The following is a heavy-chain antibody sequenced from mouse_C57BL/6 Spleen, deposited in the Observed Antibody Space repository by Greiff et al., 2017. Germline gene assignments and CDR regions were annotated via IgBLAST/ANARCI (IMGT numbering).Heavy chain of an antibody. J-gene: IGHJ4*01. D-gene: IGHD2-5*01. CDR1: GFTFSDYY. CDR3: AREYSNYRDYYAMDY. V-gene: IGHV5-16*01. CDR2: INYDGSST. Sequence: EVQLVESEGGLVQPGSSMKLSCTASGFTFSDYYMAWVRQVPEKGLEWVANINYDGSSTYYLDSLKSRFIISRDNAKNILYLQMSSLKSEDTATYYCAREYSNYRDYYAMDYWGQGTSVTVSS.